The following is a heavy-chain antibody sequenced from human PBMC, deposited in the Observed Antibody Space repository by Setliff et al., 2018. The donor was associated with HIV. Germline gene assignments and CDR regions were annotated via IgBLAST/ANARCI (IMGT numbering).Heavy chain of an antibody. CDR1: GFTFNHYG. D-gene: IGHD3-10*01. Sequence: ASVKVSCKTSGFTFNHYGITWVRQAPGQGLEWMGWISAYNGDTKYSQTFQGRVTMTTDTSTATAFMELRSLRSDDTAVYYCARVALPGITPLRHFDYWGQGTLVTVSS. CDR2: ISAYNGDT. CDR3: ARVALPGITPLRHFDY. J-gene: IGHJ4*02. V-gene: IGHV1-18*01.